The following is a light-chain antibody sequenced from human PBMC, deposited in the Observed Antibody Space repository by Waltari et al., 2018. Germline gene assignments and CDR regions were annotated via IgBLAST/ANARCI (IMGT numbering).Light chain of an antibody. CDR2: GAS. CDR1: QSVSSY. Sequence: EVVLTKSPATLSLSPGERAPVSCRASQSVSSYLAWFQQKPGQAPRLLIYGASNRATGIPARLSGSGSLTDFTLTISSLEPQDFAVYYCQQRSNWPPAFGPGTKLDIK. CDR3: QQRSNWPPA. V-gene: IGKV3-11*01. J-gene: IGKJ2*01.